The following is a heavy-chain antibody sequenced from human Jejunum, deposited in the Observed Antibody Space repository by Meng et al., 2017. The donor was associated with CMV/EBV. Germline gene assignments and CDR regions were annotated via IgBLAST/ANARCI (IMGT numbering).Heavy chain of an antibody. V-gene: IGHV1-46*01. CDR3: ARGRPPNSYDILTGFHYFFDY. Sequence: WVRQAPGQGLEWMGIINPSGGSTSYAQKLQGRVTMTRDTSASTVYMELSSLRFEDTAVYFCARGRPPNSYDILTGFHYFFDYWGQGTLVTVSS. D-gene: IGHD3-9*01. J-gene: IGHJ4*02. CDR2: INPSGGST.